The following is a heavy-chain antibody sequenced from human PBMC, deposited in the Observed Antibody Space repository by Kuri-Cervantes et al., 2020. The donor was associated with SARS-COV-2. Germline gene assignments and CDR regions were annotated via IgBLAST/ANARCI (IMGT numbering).Heavy chain of an antibody. CDR1: GFTFSDYY. CDR2: ISSSSSYI. Sequence: GGSLRLSCAASGFTFSDYYMSWIRQAPGKGLEWVSYISSSSSYIYYADSVKGRFTISRDNAKNSLYLQMNSLRAEDTAVYYCARGSGVLWWLVEYWGQGTLVTVSS. CDR3: ARGSGVLWWLVEY. V-gene: IGHV3-11*06. D-gene: IGHD5-12*01. J-gene: IGHJ4*02.